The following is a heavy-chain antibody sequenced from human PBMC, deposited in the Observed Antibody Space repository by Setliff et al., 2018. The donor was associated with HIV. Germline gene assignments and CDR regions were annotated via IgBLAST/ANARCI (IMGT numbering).Heavy chain of an antibody. J-gene: IGHJ3*01. Sequence: GASVKVSCKASGYTFTGYYMHWVRQAPGQGLEWMGRINPNSGDTNYAQKFQGRVTMTRDTSINTAYMDLGRLRSDDTAVYYCARRGVGTSDAFDLWGQGTMVTVSS. CDR2: INPNSGDT. CDR3: ARRGVGTSDAFDL. D-gene: IGHD2-8*01. V-gene: IGHV1-2*06. CDR1: GYTFTGYY.